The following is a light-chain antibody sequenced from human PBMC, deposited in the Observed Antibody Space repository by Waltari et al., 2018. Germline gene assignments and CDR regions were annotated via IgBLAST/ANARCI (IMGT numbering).Light chain of an antibody. CDR3: QSYDTSLSVV. J-gene: IGLJ3*02. CDR2: GST. Sequence: QSVLTQPPSVSGAPGQRVTISCTGSGSNLGAGHDVHWYQQLPRAAPKPPIYGSTSRPLGVPARFFGSTSGTSASLAITGLQAEDEADYYCQSYDTSLSVVFGGGTKLTVL. V-gene: IGLV1-40*01. CDR1: GSNLGAGHD.